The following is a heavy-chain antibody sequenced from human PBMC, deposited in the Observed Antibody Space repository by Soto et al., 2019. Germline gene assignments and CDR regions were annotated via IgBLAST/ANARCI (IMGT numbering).Heavy chain of an antibody. CDR2: IGTAGDT. D-gene: IGHD2-15*01. Sequence: GGSLRLSCAASGFTFSSYDMHWVRQATGKGLEWVSAIGTAGDTYYPGSVKGRFTISRKNAKNSLYLQMNSLRAEDTAVYYCARGGGPSPDFDYWGQGTLVTVSS. V-gene: IGHV3-13*01. CDR3: ARGGGPSPDFDY. CDR1: GFTFSSYD. J-gene: IGHJ4*02.